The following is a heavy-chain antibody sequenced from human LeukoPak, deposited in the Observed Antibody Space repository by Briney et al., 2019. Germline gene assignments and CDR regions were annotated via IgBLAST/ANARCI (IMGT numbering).Heavy chain of an antibody. CDR1: GFTVSSNY. CDR3: ARAGLYCSGGSCYHFDY. CDR2: IYSGGST. V-gene: IGHV3-53*01. D-gene: IGHD2-15*01. J-gene: IGHJ4*02. Sequence: GGSLRLSCAASGFTVSSNYMSWVRQAPGKGLEWVSVIYSGGSTYYADSVKGRFTISRDNSKNTLYLQMNSLRAEDTAVNYCARAGLYCSGGSCYHFDYWGQGTLVTVSS.